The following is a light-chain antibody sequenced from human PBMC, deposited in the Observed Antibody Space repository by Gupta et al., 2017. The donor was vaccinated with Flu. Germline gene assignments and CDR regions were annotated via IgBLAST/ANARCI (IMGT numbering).Light chain of an antibody. Sequence: QSALTQPASVSGSPGQSITISCTGTSSDVGGYEYVSWHQQHPGKAPKLLIFEVSNRPSGVSNRFSGSKSGNTASLPINGLQAEEEADYYCSSSKNTNTRVVFGGGTKVTVL. J-gene: IGLJ2*01. CDR3: SSSKNTNTRVV. V-gene: IGLV2-14*01. CDR2: EVS. CDR1: SSDVGGYEY.